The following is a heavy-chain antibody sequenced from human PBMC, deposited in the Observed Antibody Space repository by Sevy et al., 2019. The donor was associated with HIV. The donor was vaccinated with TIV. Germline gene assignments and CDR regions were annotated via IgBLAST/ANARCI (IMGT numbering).Heavy chain of an antibody. D-gene: IGHD2-15*01. CDR1: GFTFSSYA. V-gene: IGHV3-23*01. J-gene: IGHJ4*02. Sequence: GGSLRLSCAASGFTFSSYAMSWVRQAPGKGLEWVSAISGSGGSTYYADSVKGRFTISRDNSKNTLYLQMNSLRAEDTAVYYCAKSPPRCSGGTGSFDYWGQGTLVTVSS. CDR2: ISGSGGST. CDR3: AKSPPRCSGGTGSFDY.